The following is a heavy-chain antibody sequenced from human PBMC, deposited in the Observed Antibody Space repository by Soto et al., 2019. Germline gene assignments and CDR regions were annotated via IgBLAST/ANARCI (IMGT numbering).Heavy chain of an antibody. CDR3: ARALPAHSSGYHDAFDI. D-gene: IGHD3-22*01. J-gene: IGHJ3*02. V-gene: IGHV3-11*01. Sequence: QVQLVESGGGLVKPGGSLRLSCAASGFTFSDYYMSWIRQAPGKGLGWVSYISSSGSTIYYADSGKGRFTISRDNAKNSLYLKMNSLRAEDTAVYYCARALPAHSSGYHDAFDIWGQGTMVTVSS. CDR2: ISSSGSTI. CDR1: GFTFSDYY.